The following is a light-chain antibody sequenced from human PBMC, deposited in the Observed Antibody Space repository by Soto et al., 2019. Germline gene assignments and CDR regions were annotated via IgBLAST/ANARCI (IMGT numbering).Light chain of an antibody. V-gene: IGKV1-9*01. CDR3: QQLRMYPST. Sequence: IQLTQSPSSLSASVGDRVTITCRASQDIAIYLAWYQQKPGEAPKLLIYAASTLYGGVPSRFSGSGSGTDGALTITSLQAEDGATYYCQQLRMYPSTFGGGTKVDIK. CDR1: QDIAIY. CDR2: AAS. J-gene: IGKJ4*01.